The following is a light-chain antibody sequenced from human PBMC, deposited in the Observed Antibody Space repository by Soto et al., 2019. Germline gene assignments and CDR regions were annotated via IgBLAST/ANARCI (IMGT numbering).Light chain of an antibody. J-gene: IGLJ3*02. Sequence: QYALTQPASVSGSPGQSITISCTGTNNDIGGHNHVSWYQQHPGNSPKLIIYEVTGRPSGVSNRFSASKSGTTASLTISGLQAEDEADYYCCSYAGIITWVCGGGTKLTVL. CDR2: EVT. CDR3: CSYAGIITWV. V-gene: IGLV2-23*02. CDR1: NNDIGGHNH.